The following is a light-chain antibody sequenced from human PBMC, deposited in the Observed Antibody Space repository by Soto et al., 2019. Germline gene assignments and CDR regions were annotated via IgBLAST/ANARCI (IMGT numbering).Light chain of an antibody. CDR1: SRDVGGYNY. J-gene: IGLJ2*01. Sequence: QSALTQPRSVSGSLGQSVTISCTGTSRDVGGYNYVSWYQQHPGKAPKILIFDVTERPSGVPDSFSGSKSGNTASLTISGLQADDDADYYCCSSAGGYPFGAFGGGTKLNVL. CDR3: CSSAGGYPFGA. V-gene: IGLV2-11*01. CDR2: DVT.